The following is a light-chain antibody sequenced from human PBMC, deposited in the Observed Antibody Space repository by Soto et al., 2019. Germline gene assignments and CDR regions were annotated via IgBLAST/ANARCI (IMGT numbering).Light chain of an antibody. V-gene: IGLV1-51*01. CDR1: SSNIGKNY. Sequence: QSVLTQPPSVSAAPGQKVTISCSGNSSNIGKNYVSWFQQFPGTAPKLLIYDNNKRPSGIPDRFSGSNSGTSATLGITGLQTGDEADYYCDTWDSSLSAVVXGGGTKLTVL. J-gene: IGLJ2*01. CDR2: DNN. CDR3: DTWDSSLSAVV.